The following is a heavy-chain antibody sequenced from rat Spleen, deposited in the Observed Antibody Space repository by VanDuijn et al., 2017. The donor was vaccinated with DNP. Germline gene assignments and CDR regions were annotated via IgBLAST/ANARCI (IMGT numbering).Heavy chain of an antibody. CDR3: TRDSGDWYFDF. D-gene: IGHD1-1*01. CDR2: ITNSGGTT. CDR1: GFIFSDFY. J-gene: IGHJ1*01. Sequence: EVQLVESDGGLVQPGRSLKLSCAASGFIFSDFYMAWVRQAPTKGLEWVASITNSGGTTYYRDSVKGRFTISRDNAKSTLYLQMDSLRSEDTATYYCTRDSGDWYFDFWGPGTMVTVSS. V-gene: IGHV5-20*01.